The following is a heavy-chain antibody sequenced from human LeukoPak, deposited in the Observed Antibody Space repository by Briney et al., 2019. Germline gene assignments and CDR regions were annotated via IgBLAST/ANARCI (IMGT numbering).Heavy chain of an antibody. D-gene: IGHD6-13*01. Sequence: PGGSLRLSCAASGFIVSKRYMNWVRQAPGKGLEWVSSISSSSSYIYYADSVKGRFTISRDNAKNSLYLQMNSLRAEDTAVYYCARGPSSSWYLGAFDIWGQGTMVTVSS. CDR2: ISSSSSYI. CDR3: ARGPSSSWYLGAFDI. V-gene: IGHV3-21*01. J-gene: IGHJ3*02. CDR1: GFIVSKRY.